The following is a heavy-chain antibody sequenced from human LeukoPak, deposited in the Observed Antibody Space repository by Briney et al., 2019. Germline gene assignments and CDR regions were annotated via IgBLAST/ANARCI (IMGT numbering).Heavy chain of an antibody. CDR2: IYSSGTT. CDR3: ARDPYYDILTGYLIRGAFDI. J-gene: IGHJ3*02. D-gene: IGHD3-9*01. CDR1: GDSIGSYY. V-gene: IGHV4-4*07. Sequence: ETLSLTCTVSGDSIGSYYWSWIRQSAGKGLEWIGRIYSSGTTDYNPSLKSRVTMSVDTSKNQFSLKLNSVTAPDTAVYYCARDPYYDILTGYLIRGAFDIWGLGTVVTVSS.